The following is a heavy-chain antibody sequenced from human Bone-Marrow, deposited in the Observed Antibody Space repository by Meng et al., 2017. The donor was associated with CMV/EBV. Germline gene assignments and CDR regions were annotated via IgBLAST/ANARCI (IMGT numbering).Heavy chain of an antibody. CDR2: VNPSGGST. D-gene: IGHD2-2*01. CDR1: GYTFTSYY. J-gene: IGHJ4*03. Sequence: ASVKVSCKASGYTFTSYYMHWVRQAPGQGLEWMGIVNPSGGSTSYTQKFQGRVTMTRDTSTSTVYMELSSLRSEDTAVYYCARALVVVPAAPDYWGQGTTVTVSS. CDR3: ARALVVVPAAPDY. V-gene: IGHV1-46*01.